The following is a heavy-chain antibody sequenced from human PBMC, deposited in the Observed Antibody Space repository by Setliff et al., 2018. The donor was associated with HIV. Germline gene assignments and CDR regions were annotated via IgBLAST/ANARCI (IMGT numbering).Heavy chain of an antibody. D-gene: IGHD3-10*01. Sequence: GASVKVSCKASGYTFNDNYIHWVRQAPGQGLEWMGRISPDIGDTNYAQMFHGRVTMTRDTSISTAYMELSSLKSDDTAVYYCARVWLYYYGSGPEAPFDYWGQGTLVTVSS. CDR1: GYTFNDNY. CDR3: ARVWLYYYGSGPEAPFDY. J-gene: IGHJ4*02. V-gene: IGHV1-2*06. CDR2: ISPDIGDT.